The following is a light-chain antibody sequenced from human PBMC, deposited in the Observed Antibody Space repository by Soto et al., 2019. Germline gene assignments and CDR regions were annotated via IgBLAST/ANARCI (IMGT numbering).Light chain of an antibody. CDR3: QSYDSSLSGSV. CDR1: SSNIGAGYD. CDR2: GNS. V-gene: IGLV1-40*01. Sequence: VLTQPPSVSGAPGQRVTISCTGSSSNIGAGYDVHWYQQLPGTAPKLLIYGNSNRPSGVPDRFSGSKSGTSASLAITGLQAEDEAYYYCQSYDSSLSGSVFGGGTKVTVL. J-gene: IGLJ2*01.